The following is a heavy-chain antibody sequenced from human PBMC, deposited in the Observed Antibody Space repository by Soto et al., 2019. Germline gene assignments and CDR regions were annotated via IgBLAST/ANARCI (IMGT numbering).Heavy chain of an antibody. D-gene: IGHD6-19*01. CDR3: ARDPSEQWLVTRAFDI. Sequence: GASVKVSGKASGGTFSSYAISWVRQAPGQGLEWMGGIIPIFGTANYAQKFQGRVTITADKSTSTAYMELSSLRSEDTAVYYCARDPSEQWLVTRAFDIWGQGTMVTVSS. CDR2: IIPIFGTA. V-gene: IGHV1-69*06. J-gene: IGHJ3*02. CDR1: GGTFSSYA.